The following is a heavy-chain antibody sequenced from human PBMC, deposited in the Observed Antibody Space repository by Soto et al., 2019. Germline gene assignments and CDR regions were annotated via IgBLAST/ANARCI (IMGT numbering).Heavy chain of an antibody. Sequence: QVQLVQSGAEVKKPGASVKVSCKASGYTFTSYDINWVRQATGQGLEWMGWMNPNSGNTGYAQKVQGRVTMTRTTSISTAYMELSSLRSEDTAVYYCARGVRTGYCSSTSCYGSYYYYGMDVWGQGTTVTVSS. CDR2: MNPNSGNT. CDR3: ARGVRTGYCSSTSCYGSYYYYGMDV. D-gene: IGHD2-2*01. V-gene: IGHV1-8*01. J-gene: IGHJ6*02. CDR1: GYTFTSYD.